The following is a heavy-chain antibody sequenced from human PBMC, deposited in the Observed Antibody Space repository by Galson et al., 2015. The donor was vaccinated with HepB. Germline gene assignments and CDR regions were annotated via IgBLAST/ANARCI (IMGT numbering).Heavy chain of an antibody. V-gene: IGHV3-30*09. CDR2: RSYDGSNS. D-gene: IGHD5-18*01. Sequence: SLRLSCAASGFSFSSYTMHWVRQAPGKGLEWVAIRSYDGSNSNYADSVKGRFAISRDNSKNTLSLQMNSLRPEDTAVYYCASVVGSWTFYSYALEFRGQGTLVTVSS. CDR1: GFSFSSYT. J-gene: IGHJ4*02. CDR3: ASVVGSWTFYSYALEF.